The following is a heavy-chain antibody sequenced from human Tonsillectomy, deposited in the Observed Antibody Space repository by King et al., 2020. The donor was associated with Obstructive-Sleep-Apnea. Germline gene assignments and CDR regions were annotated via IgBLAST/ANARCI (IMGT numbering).Heavy chain of an antibody. J-gene: IGHJ4*02. CDR2: ISSNGGSL. CDR1: GFTFSSYA. CDR3: ARGFLAVAGTFDY. D-gene: IGHD6-19*01. Sequence: VQLVESGGGLVQPGGSLRLSCAASGFTFSSYAMHWVRQAPGKGLEYVSAISSNGGSLYYSNSVKGRFTISRDNSKNTLYLQMGSLRAEDMAVYYCARGFLAVAGTFDYWVREPWSPSPQ. V-gene: IGHV3-64*01.